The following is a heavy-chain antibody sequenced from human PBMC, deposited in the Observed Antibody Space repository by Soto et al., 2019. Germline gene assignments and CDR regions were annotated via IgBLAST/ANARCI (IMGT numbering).Heavy chain of an antibody. J-gene: IGHJ6*02. V-gene: IGHV3-48*02. CDR1: GFTFSSYS. CDR3: VRCCGYSHGYYYYGLDV. CDR2: IRSGSSVI. D-gene: IGHD5-18*01. Sequence: EVQVVESGGGLAQPGGSLRLSCAASGFTFSSYSINLVRQAPGKGLERVSYIRSGSSVIYYAYAVKGRFTISRDNAKNSLYLQMNSLRDEDTAVYYCVRCCGYSHGYYYYGLDVWGQGTTVSVSS.